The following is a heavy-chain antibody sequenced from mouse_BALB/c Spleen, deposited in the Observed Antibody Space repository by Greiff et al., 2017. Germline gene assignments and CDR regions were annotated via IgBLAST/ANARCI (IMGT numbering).Heavy chain of an antibody. CDR3: AIYYYGSSYDYAMDY. J-gene: IGHJ4*01. CDR2: ISDGGSYT. Sequence: EVQRVESGGGLVKPGGSLKLSCAASGFTFSDYYMYWVRQTPEKRLEWVATISDGGSYTYYPDSVKGRFTISRDNAKNNLYLQMSSLKSEDTAMYYCAIYYYGSSYDYAMDYWGQGTSVTVSS. D-gene: IGHD1-1*01. V-gene: IGHV5-4*02. CDR1: GFTFSDYY.